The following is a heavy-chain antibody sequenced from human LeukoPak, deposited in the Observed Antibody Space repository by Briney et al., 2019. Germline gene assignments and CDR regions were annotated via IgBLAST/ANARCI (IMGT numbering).Heavy chain of an antibody. J-gene: IGHJ3*02. CDR2: LSGSGGST. Sequence: PGGSLRLSCAASGFPFTIYAMSWVRQAPGKGLEWVSTLSGSGGSTYYADSVKGRFTISRENSKNTLYLQMNSLRAEDTAIYYCAKNGYSSGPRDAFDIWGQGTMVTVSS. D-gene: IGHD5-18*01. CDR3: AKNGYSSGPRDAFDI. V-gene: IGHV3-23*01. CDR1: GFPFTIYA.